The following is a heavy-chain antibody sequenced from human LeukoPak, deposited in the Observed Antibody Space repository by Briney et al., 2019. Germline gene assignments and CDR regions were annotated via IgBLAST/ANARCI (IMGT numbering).Heavy chain of an antibody. V-gene: IGHV5-51*01. Sequence: GESLKISCKGSGYSFTSYWIGGVRQMLGKGLEWMGIIYPGDSDTRYSPSFQGQVTISADKSISTAYLQWSSLKASDTAMYYCARFESSDYYGMDVWGKGTTVTVSS. J-gene: IGHJ6*04. CDR1: GYSFTSYW. D-gene: IGHD6-19*01. CDR2: IYPGDSDT. CDR3: ARFESSDYYGMDV.